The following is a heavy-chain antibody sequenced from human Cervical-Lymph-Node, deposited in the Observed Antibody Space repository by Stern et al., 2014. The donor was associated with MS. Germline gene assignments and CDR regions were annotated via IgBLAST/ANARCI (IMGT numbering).Heavy chain of an antibody. Sequence: QVQLVQSGAEVKKPGSSVKVSCKASGGTFNTNVISWVRQAPGQGLEWMGGIIPIFGTALYPQKFHGRVTITANESTRAVSLGLSALKTENKAVDSWARAAYSPSSYNYWGQGTLVIVSS. J-gene: IGHJ4*02. D-gene: IGHD1-26*01. CDR2: IIPIFGTA. CDR1: GGTFNTNV. V-gene: IGHV1-69*01. CDR3: ARAAYSPSSYNY.